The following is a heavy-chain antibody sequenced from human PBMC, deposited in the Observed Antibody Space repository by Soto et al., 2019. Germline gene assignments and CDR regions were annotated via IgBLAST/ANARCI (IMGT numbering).Heavy chain of an antibody. Sequence: QVQLVQSGPEVKKPGAAVKVSCKTSGYTFTSYDISWVRQAPGQGLEWMGWINTSKGNTNYAQKFQGRVTMTTDTSTSTGYMELRSLRSDDTAVYYCATRSPAFDYWGQGTLVTVSS. CDR1: GYTFTSYD. CDR2: INTSKGNT. CDR3: ATRSPAFDY. V-gene: IGHV1-18*01. J-gene: IGHJ4*02.